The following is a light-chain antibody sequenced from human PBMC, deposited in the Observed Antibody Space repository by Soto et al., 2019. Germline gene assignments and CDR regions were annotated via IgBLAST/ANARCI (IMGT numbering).Light chain of an antibody. CDR3: CSYADSSRIYV. J-gene: IGLJ1*01. Sequence: QSVLTQPASVSGSPGQSITISCTGTSSDVGSYNLVSWYQQHPGKAPKLMIYEGSKRPSGISNRFSGSKSGNTASLPISGLQAEDEAEYYCCSYADSSRIYVFGSGTKLTVL. V-gene: IGLV2-23*01. CDR1: SSDVGSYNL. CDR2: EGS.